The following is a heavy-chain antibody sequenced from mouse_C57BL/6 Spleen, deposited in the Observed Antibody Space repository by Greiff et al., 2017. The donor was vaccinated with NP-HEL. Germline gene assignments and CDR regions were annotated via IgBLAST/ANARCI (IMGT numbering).Heavy chain of an antibody. Sequence: EVKLVESGGGLVKPGGSLKLSCAASGFTFSSYAMSWVRQTPEKRLEWVATISDGGSYTYYPDNVKGRFTISRDNAKNNLYLQMSHLKSEDTAMYYCARDGGSYWYFDVWGTGTTVTVSS. CDR2: ISDGGSYT. J-gene: IGHJ1*03. CDR1: GFTFSSYA. CDR3: ARDGGSYWYFDV. V-gene: IGHV5-4*01. D-gene: IGHD3-1*01.